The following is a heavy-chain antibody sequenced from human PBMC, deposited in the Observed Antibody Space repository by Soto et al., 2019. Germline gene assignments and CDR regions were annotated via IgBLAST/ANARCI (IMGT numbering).Heavy chain of an antibody. D-gene: IGHD4-17*01. CDR3: ARDREYGGTYYYGMDV. J-gene: IGHJ6*02. V-gene: IGHV3-30-3*01. Sequence: QVQLVESGAGVVQPGRSLRLSCAASGFTFSSYAMHWVRQAPGKGLEWVAVISHDGSNKYYADSVKGRFTISRDNSKNTLYLQMNSLRAEDTAVYYCARDREYGGTYYYGMDVWGQGTTVTVSS. CDR1: GFTFSSYA. CDR2: ISHDGSNK.